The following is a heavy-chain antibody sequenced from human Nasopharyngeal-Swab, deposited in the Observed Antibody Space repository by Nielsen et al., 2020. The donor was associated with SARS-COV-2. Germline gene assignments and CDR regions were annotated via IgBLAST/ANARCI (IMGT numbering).Heavy chain of an antibody. CDR2: LYGNGST. J-gene: IGHJ3*01. V-gene: IGHV3-53*01. D-gene: IGHD5-24*01. CDR1: GFTVSSNH. CDR3: AKDVKGDGYSLCDV. Sequence: GGSLRLSCAASGFTVSSNHMNWVRQAPGKGLEWVSVLYGNGSTPYADSVKGRFTISRDSSKNTLYLQMKGLIAGDTAVYFCAKDVKGDGYSLCDVWGQGTMVTVSS.